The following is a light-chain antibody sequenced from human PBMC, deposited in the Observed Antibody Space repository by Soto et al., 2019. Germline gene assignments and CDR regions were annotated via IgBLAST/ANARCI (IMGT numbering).Light chain of an antibody. J-gene: IGLJ2*01. Sequence: QSLLTQPPSVSAAPGQKVAISCSGSSSNIGDNYVSWYQHVPGTAPRLLIYDNNKRPSGIPDRFSGSKSGTTATLGITGLQTGDEADYFCGTWDSSLSIVVFGGGTKVTVL. V-gene: IGLV1-51*01. CDR2: DNN. CDR1: SSNIGDNY. CDR3: GTWDSSLSIVV.